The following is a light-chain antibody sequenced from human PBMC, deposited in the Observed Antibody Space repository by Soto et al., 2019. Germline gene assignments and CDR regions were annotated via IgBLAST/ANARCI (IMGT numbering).Light chain of an antibody. V-gene: IGKV3-15*01. J-gene: IGKJ1*01. Sequence: EIVMTQSPATLSVSPGERATLSCRASQSVSSDLAWYHQKPGQAPRLLIYGASTRATGIPARFSGSGSGADFTLTISRLEPEDFAMYYCQQYGTSRWTFGQGTKVDIK. CDR1: QSVSSD. CDR3: QQYGTSRWT. CDR2: GAS.